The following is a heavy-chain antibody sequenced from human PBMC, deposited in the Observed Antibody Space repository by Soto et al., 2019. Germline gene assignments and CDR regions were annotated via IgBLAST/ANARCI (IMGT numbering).Heavy chain of an antibody. D-gene: IGHD3-3*01. CDR1: GFTFSSYG. Sequence: QVQLVESGGGVVQPGRSLRLSCAASGFTFSSYGMHWVRQAPGKGLEWVAVISYDGSNKYYADSVKGRFTISRDNSKNTLYLQMNSLRAEDTAVYYCAKLPSAYDFWSGYYPGVDYWGQGTLVTVSS. CDR2: ISYDGSNK. J-gene: IGHJ4*02. CDR3: AKLPSAYDFWSGYYPGVDY. V-gene: IGHV3-30*18.